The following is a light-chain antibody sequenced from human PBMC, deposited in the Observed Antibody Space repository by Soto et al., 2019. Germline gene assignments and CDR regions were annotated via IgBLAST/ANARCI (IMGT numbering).Light chain of an antibody. Sequence: DIQMTQSPSSLSASVGDRVTITCRASQSISSYLNWYQQKPGKAPNLLIYTSSNLQSGVPSRFSGSGSGTDFTLTISSLQPEDFATYYCQQSDSTPLTVGGGTKVDIK. V-gene: IGKV1-39*01. J-gene: IGKJ4*01. CDR2: TSS. CDR1: QSISSY. CDR3: QQSDSTPLT.